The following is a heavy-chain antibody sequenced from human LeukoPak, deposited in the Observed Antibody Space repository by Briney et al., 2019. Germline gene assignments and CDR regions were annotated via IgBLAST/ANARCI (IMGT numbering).Heavy chain of an antibody. Sequence: GGSLRLFCGASGFTFSTYEINWVRQAPGEGPEWVSYISSSGSTTYYADSVKGRFTISRDNAKNSLYLQMNSLRAEDTAVYYCARGSGYDIDYWGQGTLVTVSS. CDR3: ARGSGYDIDY. CDR1: GFTFSTYE. J-gene: IGHJ4*02. D-gene: IGHD5-12*01. CDR2: ISSSGSTT. V-gene: IGHV3-48*03.